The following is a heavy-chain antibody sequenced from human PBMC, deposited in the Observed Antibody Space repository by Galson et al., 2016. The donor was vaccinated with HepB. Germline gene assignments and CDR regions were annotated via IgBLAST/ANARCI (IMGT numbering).Heavy chain of an antibody. CDR2: ISYDGTNT. CDR3: AKEGGISTTMLDYYYHYDMDV. CDR1: GFTFSRSD. J-gene: IGHJ6*02. Sequence: SLRLSCAASGFTFSRSDMHWVRQAPGKGLEWVAVISYDGTNTYYVDSVKGRFTISRDNSKNTLFLQMDSLRLEDTAAYYCAKEGGISTTMLDYYYHYDMDVWGQGTTVTVSS. V-gene: IGHV3-30*18. D-gene: IGHD3-10*02.